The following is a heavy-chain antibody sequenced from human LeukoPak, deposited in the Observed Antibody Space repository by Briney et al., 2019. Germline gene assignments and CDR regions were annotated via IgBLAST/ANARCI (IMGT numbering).Heavy chain of an antibody. CDR2: IYYSGST. Sequence: SETLSLTCAVYGGSFSGYYWGWIRQPPGKGLEWIGSIYYSGSTYYNPSLKSRVTISVDTSKNQFSLKLSSVTAADTAVYYCARLWDVVVPAATGWFDPWGQGTLVTVSS. CDR1: GGSFSGYY. J-gene: IGHJ5*02. CDR3: ARLWDVVVPAATGWFDP. V-gene: IGHV4-39*01. D-gene: IGHD2-2*01.